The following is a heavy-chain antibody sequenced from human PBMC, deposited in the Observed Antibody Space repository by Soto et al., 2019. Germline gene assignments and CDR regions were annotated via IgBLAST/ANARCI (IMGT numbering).Heavy chain of an antibody. CDR1: GYTFTSYG. Sequence: GASVKVSCKASGYTFTSYGISWVRQAPGQGLEWMGWISAYNGNTNYAQKLQGRVTMTTDTSTSTAYMELRSLRSDDTAVYYCATNFGDTDMVNWYFDLWGRGTLVTVSS. CDR3: ATNFGDTDMVNWYFDL. CDR2: ISAYNGNT. V-gene: IGHV1-18*04. J-gene: IGHJ2*01. D-gene: IGHD5-18*01.